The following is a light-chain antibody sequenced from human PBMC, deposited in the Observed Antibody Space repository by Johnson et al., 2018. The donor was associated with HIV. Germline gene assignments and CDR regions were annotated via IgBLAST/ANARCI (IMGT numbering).Light chain of an antibody. J-gene: IGLJ1*01. CDR2: DNN. V-gene: IGLV1-51*01. Sequence: QSVLTQPPSVSAAPGQKVTISCSGSSSNIGNNYVSWYQQLPGTAPKLLIYDNNKRPSGIPDRFSGSKSGTSATLGITGLQTGDEADYYCGTWDSSLSARVFGNGTKV. CDR3: GTWDSSLSARV. CDR1: SSNIGNNY.